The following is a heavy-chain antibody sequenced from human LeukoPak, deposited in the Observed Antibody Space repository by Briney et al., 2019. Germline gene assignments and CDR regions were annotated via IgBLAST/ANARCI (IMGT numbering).Heavy chain of an antibody. D-gene: IGHD4-23*01. CDR1: GFTFGSYR. V-gene: IGHV3-7*01. Sequence: GGSLRLSCAASGFTFGSYRMSWVRQAPGKGLQWVANINQDGSGKYYVDSVKGRFTISRDNAKNSLDLQMNSLRAEDTAVYYCARVAPNYGGNSWFDYWGQGTLVTVSS. CDR2: INQDGSGK. J-gene: IGHJ4*02. CDR3: ARVAPNYGGNSWFDY.